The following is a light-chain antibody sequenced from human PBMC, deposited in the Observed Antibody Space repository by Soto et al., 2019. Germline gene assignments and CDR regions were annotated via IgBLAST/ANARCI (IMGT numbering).Light chain of an antibody. CDR1: QSVSSY. J-gene: IGKJ5*01. Sequence: EIVLTQSPVTLSLSPGERATLSCRASQSVSSYLAWYQQRPGQAPRLLIYDASNRATGIPARFSGSGSGTDFTLTISSLEPEDFAIYYCQQRRYWQVTFGQGTRLENK. CDR3: QQRRYWQVT. CDR2: DAS. V-gene: IGKV3-11*01.